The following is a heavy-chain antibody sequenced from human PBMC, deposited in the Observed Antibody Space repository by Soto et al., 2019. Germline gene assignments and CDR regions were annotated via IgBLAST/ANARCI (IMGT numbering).Heavy chain of an antibody. CDR1: GGSISSYY. V-gene: IGHV4-59*01. CDR2: IYYSGST. D-gene: IGHD6-13*01. CDR3: ARVPDVKYSSSWYGLSAFDI. J-gene: IGHJ3*02. Sequence: QVQLQESGPGLVKPSETLSLTCTVSGGSISSYYWSWIRQPPGKGLEWIGYIYYSGSTNYNPSLKSRVTISVDTSKNQFALKLSSVTAADTAVYYCARVPDVKYSSSWYGLSAFDIWGQGTMVTVSS.